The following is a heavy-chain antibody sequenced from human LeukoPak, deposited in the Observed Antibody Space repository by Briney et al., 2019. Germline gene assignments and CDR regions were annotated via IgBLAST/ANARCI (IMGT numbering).Heavy chain of an antibody. V-gene: IGHV3-30*04. CDR1: GFTFSTYA. CDR2: ISYDGSNT. J-gene: IGHJ4*02. Sequence: PGGSLRLSCAASGFTFSTYAMHWVRQAPGKGLEWVAVISYDGSNTYYADSVKGRFTISRDNSKNTLYLQMNSLRAEDSAVYYCAKGGHDFNPFYRWGQGTLVTVSA. D-gene: IGHD1-14*01. CDR3: AKGGHDFNPFYR.